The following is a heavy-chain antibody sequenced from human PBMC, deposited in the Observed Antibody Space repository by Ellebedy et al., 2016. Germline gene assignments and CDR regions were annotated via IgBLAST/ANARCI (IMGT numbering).Heavy chain of an antibody. J-gene: IGHJ4*02. D-gene: IGHD1-26*01. CDR1: GGSITTSNYH. CDR3: ARHSTHSGTHPRPFDY. V-gene: IGHV4-39*01. Sequence: SETLSLXXTVSGGSITTSNYHCAWIRQPPGKGLEWIATIHYSGSTYSKPSLKSRVTISVDTSKNQFSLRLTSVTAADTAVYYCARHSTHSGTHPRPFDYWGQGTLVTVSA. CDR2: IHYSGST.